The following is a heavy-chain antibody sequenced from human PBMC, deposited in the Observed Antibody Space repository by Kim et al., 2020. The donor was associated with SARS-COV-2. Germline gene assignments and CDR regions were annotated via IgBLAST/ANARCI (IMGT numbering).Heavy chain of an antibody. CDR1: GGSISSGDHY. D-gene: IGHD3-16*01. CDR3: ARQTPQGVILTYFEY. CDR2: IYYSGGT. V-gene: IGHV4-30-4*01. J-gene: IGHJ4*01. Sequence: SETLSLTCSVSGGSISSGDHYWSWIRQPPGKGLEWIGYIYYSGGTYYNPSLKSRVTISVDTSRTQFSLMLNSVTAADTAVYYCARQTPQGVILTYFEYWG.